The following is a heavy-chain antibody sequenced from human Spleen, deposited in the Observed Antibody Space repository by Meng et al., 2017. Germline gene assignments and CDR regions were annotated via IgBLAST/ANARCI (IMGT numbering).Heavy chain of an antibody. CDR3: AREVPETYNFDY. CDR1: GYIFTNYY. Sequence: VQLAQPGTEGPKPGPSVKGSCKASGYIFTNYYIHWMRQAPGRGIEWVGIIRTGVGATSCAQMFQGRVTMTWDTSTSTVYMDLSSLTSDDTAVYYCAREVPETYNFDYWGQGTLVTVSS. D-gene: IGHD1-1*01. V-gene: IGHV1-46*01. CDR2: IRTGVGAT. J-gene: IGHJ4*02.